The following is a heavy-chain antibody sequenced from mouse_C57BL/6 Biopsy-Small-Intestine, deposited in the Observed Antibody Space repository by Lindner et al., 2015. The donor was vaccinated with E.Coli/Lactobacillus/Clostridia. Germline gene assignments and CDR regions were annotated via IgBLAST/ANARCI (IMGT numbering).Heavy chain of an antibody. Sequence: VQLQESGPELVKPGASVKISCKASGYVFSNFWMNWVKQRPGKGLEWIGQIYPGDGDTNYNGKFKGKATLTADTSSSTAYMQLSSLTSEDSAVYFCALYDGYFAWFTYWGQGTLVTVSA. J-gene: IGHJ3*01. CDR2: IYPGDGDT. V-gene: IGHV1-80*01. CDR3: ALYDGYFAWFTY. CDR1: GYVFSNFW. D-gene: IGHD2-3*01.